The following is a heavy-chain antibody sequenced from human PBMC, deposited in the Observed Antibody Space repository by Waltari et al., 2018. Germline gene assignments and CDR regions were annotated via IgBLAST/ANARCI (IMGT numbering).Heavy chain of an antibody. CDR2: IYYSGST. CDR1: GGSISSSSYY. D-gene: IGHD3-22*01. Sequence: QLQLQESGPGLVKPSETLSLTCTVSGGSISSSSYYWGWIRKPPGKGLEWIGSIYYSGSTYYNPSLKSRVTISVDTSKNQFSLKLSSVTAADTAVYYCARPLYDSSGYYPDAFDIWGQGTMVTVSS. J-gene: IGHJ3*02. CDR3: ARPLYDSSGYYPDAFDI. V-gene: IGHV4-39*01.